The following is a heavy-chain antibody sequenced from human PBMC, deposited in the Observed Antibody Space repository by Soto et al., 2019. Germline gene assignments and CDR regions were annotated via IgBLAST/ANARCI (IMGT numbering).Heavy chain of an antibody. J-gene: IGHJ6*02. CDR3: GKGGFGGYGMDV. V-gene: IGHV3-43*01. D-gene: IGHD6-25*01. CDR1: GFNFHDYT. Sequence: EERLVESGGAVLQPGGSLRLSCVASGFNFHDYTIHWVRQTPGKGLEWVSFITWDSGSIHYADSVKGRFTISRDNSKNSLTLEINSLRSEDSGLYYCGKGGFGGYGMDVWGQGTTVTVSS. CDR2: ITWDSGSI.